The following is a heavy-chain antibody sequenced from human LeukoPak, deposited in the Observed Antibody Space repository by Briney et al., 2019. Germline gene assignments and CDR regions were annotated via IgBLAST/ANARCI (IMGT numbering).Heavy chain of an antibody. CDR2: ISSNGGST. V-gene: IGHV3-64D*06. D-gene: IGHD6-13*01. CDR3: VKDTSSWYYFDY. Sequence: GVSLRLSCSASGFTFSRYAMHWVRQAPGKGLEYVSGISSNGGSTYYADSVKGRFTISRDNSKNTLYLQMSSLRAEDTAVYYCVKDTSSWYYFDYWGQGTLVTVSS. CDR1: GFTFSRYA. J-gene: IGHJ4*02.